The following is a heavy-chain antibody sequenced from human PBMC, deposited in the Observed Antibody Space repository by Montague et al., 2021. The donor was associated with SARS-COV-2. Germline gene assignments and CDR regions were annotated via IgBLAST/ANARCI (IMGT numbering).Heavy chain of an antibody. CDR3: ARGITGTNLLYYYYGMDV. CDR1: GGSFSGYY. J-gene: IGHJ6*02. CDR2: INQSGST. D-gene: IGHD1-14*01. Sequence: SETLSLTCAVYGGSFSGYYWTWIRQSPGKGLEWIGYINQSGSTKYKPSLKSRVTISVDTSKNQFSLKLSSVTAADTAVYYCARGITGTNLLYYYYGMDVWGQGTTVTVSS. V-gene: IGHV4-34*01.